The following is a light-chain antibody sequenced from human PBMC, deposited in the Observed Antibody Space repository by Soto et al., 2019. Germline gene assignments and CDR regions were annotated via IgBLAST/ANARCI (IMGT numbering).Light chain of an antibody. CDR2: DVS. J-gene: IGLJ1*01. V-gene: IGLV2-11*01. CDR1: SSDVGVYNY. CDR3: CSYAGSYTVV. Sequence: QSVLTQPRSVSGSPGQSVTISCTGTSSDVGVYNYVSWYQQYPGKAPKIMIYDVSKRPSGVPDRFPGSKSDNTASLTISGLQAEDEADYYCCSYAGSYTVVFGIGTKVTVL.